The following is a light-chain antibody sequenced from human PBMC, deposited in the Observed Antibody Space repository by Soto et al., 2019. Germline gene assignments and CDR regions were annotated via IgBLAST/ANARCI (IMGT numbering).Light chain of an antibody. CDR2: KAS. Sequence: DIQMTQSPSTLSASVGDRVTITCRASQSISNWLAWYQQKPGKAPKLLIYKASSLESGVPSRFSGSGSGTEFTLTISSLQPHDFTTYYCQQYYPYPWTFGQGPKVEIK. J-gene: IGKJ1*01. V-gene: IGKV1-5*03. CDR1: QSISNW. CDR3: QQYYPYPWT.